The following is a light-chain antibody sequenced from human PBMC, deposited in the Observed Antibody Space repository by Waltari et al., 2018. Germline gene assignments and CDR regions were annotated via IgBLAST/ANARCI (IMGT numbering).Light chain of an antibody. CDR3: ISYTASGAWL. V-gene: IGLV2-14*01. CDR2: YVN. CDR1: SGDVGGYNY. Sequence: QSALTQPASVSGSPGQSITISCAGSSGDVGGYNYVSWYQQYPGNAPKLMIYYVNKRPSGVSYRFSGSKSGNTASLTISGLQGEDEADYYCISYTASGAWLFGGGTKLTVL. J-gene: IGLJ3*02.